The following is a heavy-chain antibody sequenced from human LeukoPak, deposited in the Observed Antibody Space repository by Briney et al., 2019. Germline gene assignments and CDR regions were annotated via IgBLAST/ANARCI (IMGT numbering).Heavy chain of an antibody. J-gene: IGHJ4*02. V-gene: IGHV3-33*06. CDR2: TWYDGSNK. CDR3: AKEYYYGSGSYYTKPYFFDY. D-gene: IGHD3-10*01. CDR1: GFSFSSYG. Sequence: AGGSLRLSCAASGFSFSSYGMHWVRQAPGKGLEWVAVTWYDGSNKYYADSVKGRFTISRDNSKNTLYLQMNILRAEDTAVYYCAKEYYYGSGSYYTKPYFFDYWGQGTLVTVSS.